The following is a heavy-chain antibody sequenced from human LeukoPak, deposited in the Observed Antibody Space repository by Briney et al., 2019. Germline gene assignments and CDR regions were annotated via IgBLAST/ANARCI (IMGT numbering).Heavy chain of an antibody. J-gene: IGHJ4*02. V-gene: IGHV4-30-2*05. Sequence: PSETLSLTCTVSGGSISSGGYYWSWIRQPPGKGLEWIGYIYHSGSTYYNPSLKSRVTISVDTSKNQFSLELISVTAADTAVYYCASGTYDILTAYPYYFDYWGQGTLVTVSS. CDR2: IYHSGST. CDR3: ASGTYDILTAYPYYFDY. CDR1: GGSISSGGYY. D-gene: IGHD3-9*01.